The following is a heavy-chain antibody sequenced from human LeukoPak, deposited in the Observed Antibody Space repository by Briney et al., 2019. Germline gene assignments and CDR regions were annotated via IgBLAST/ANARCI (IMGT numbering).Heavy chain of an antibody. Sequence: PGGSLRLSCAASGFTFSSFWMSWVRQAPGRGLEWVASIKQDGSDKYYVDSVKGRFTISRDNAKNSLHLQMDSLRAEDAAVYYCARGAGKTDYWGQGTLVTVSS. CDR3: ARGAGKTDY. D-gene: IGHD1/OR15-1a*01. CDR2: IKQDGSDK. V-gene: IGHV3-7*04. CDR1: GFTFSSFW. J-gene: IGHJ4*02.